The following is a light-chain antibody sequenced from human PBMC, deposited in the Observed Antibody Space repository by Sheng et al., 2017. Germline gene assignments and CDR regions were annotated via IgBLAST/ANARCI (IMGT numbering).Light chain of an antibody. CDR2: SNN. CDR3: AAWDDSLSGPNV. J-gene: IGLJ1*01. CDR1: SSNIGSNY. V-gene: IGLV1-47*02. Sequence: LTQPPSASGTPGQRVTISCSGSSSNIGSNYVYWYQQLPGTAPKLLIYSNNQRPSGVPDRFSGSKSGTSASLAISGLRSEDEADYYCAAWDDSLSGPNVFGTGTKVTVL.